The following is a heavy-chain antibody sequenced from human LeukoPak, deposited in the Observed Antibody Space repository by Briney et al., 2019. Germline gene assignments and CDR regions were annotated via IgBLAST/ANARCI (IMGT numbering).Heavy chain of an antibody. CDR2: IKSEPNGGTT. V-gene: IGHV3-15*01. CDR3: STGGYYFDY. J-gene: IGHJ4*02. CDR1: GFTFSNAC. Sequence: PGGSLRLSCAGSGFTFSNACMNWVRQAPGKGLEWVGRIKSEPNGGTTDYAAPVKGRFSISRDDSRNTVYLQMNSLETEDTAVYYCSTGGYYFDYWGLGTLVTVSS.